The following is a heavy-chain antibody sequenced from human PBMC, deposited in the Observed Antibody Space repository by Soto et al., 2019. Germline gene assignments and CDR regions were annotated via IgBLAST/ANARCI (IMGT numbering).Heavy chain of an antibody. D-gene: IGHD1-20*01. Sequence: EVQLVETGGGLIQPGGSLRLSCAASGFTVSSNYMSWVRQAPGKGLEWVSVIYSGGSTYYADSVKGRFTISRDNSKNSLYLQMNSLRAEDTAVYYCASSHNWNDLFDPWGQGTLVTVSS. J-gene: IGHJ5*02. CDR2: IYSGGST. CDR3: ASSHNWNDLFDP. CDR1: GFTVSSNY. V-gene: IGHV3-53*02.